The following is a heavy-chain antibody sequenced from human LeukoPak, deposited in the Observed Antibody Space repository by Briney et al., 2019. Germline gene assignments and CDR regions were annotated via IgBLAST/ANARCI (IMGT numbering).Heavy chain of an antibody. CDR1: GFTFSSYG. CDR3: AKFLGDFDY. Sequence: PGRSLRLSCAASGFTFSSYGMHWVRQAPGKGLEWVAVISYDGSNKYYADSVKGRFTISRDNSKNTLYLQMNSLRAEDTAVYYCAKFLGDFDYWGQGTLVTVSS. CDR2: ISYDGSNK. D-gene: IGHD2-21*01. V-gene: IGHV3-30*18. J-gene: IGHJ4*02.